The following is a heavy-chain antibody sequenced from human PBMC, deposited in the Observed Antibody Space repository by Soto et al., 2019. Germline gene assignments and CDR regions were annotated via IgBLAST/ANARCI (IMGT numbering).Heavy chain of an antibody. J-gene: IGHJ4*02. V-gene: IGHV3-30-3*01. CDR1: GFTFSSYA. D-gene: IGHD3-10*01. CDR3: ASLYRTYGLGSYHLDD. CDR2: ISFDGSNK. Sequence: QVQLVESGGGVVQPGRSLRLSCAASGFTFSSYAMNWVRQAPGEGLEWVAIISFDGSNKYYADSVKGRFTISRDNSKNTLFLQMNCLRAEDTAVYYCASLYRTYGLGSYHLDDWGQGTLVTVSS.